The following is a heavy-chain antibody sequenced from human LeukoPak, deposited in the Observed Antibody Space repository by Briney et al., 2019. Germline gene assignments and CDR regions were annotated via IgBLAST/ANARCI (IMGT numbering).Heavy chain of an antibody. V-gene: IGHV4-59*01. Sequence: PSETLSLTCTVSGGSISSYYWNWVRQPPGKGLEWIGYIYYSGGTNYNPSLKSRVTISVDTSKNQFSLKLSSVAAADTAVYYCASLIAATDAFDIWGQGTMVTVSS. CDR3: ASLIAATDAFDI. J-gene: IGHJ3*02. CDR2: IYYSGGT. D-gene: IGHD6-13*01. CDR1: GGSISSYY.